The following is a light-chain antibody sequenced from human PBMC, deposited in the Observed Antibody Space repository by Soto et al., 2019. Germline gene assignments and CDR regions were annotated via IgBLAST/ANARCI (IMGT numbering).Light chain of an antibody. CDR2: EVS. Sequence: QSVLTQPASVSGSLGQSITISCTGTSSDVGGYNYVSWYQQHPGKAPKLMIYEVSNRPSGVSNRISGSKSGNTASLTISGLQAEDEADYYCSSYTSSSTLAYVFGTGTKVTVL. J-gene: IGLJ1*01. CDR3: SSYTSSSTLAYV. V-gene: IGLV2-14*01. CDR1: SSDVGGYNY.